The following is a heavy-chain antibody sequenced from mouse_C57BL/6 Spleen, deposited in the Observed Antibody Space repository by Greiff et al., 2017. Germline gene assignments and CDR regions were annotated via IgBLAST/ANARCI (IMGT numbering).Heavy chain of an antibody. D-gene: IGHD3-2*02. J-gene: IGHJ4*01. V-gene: IGHV14-4*01. Sequence: DVQLQESGAELVRPGASVKLSCTASGFNIKDDYMHWVKQRPEQGLEWIGWIDPENGDTEYASKFQGKATITADTSSNTAYLQLSSLTSEDTAVYYCTTSAAQATSAMDYWGQGTSVTVSS. CDR2: IDPENGDT. CDR3: TTSAAQATSAMDY. CDR1: GFNIKDDY.